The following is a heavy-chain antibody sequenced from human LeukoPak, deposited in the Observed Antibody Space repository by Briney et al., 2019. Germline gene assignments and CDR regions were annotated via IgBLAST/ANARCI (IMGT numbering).Heavy chain of an antibody. CDR1: GLTGSHNY. Sequence: GGSLRLSCAASGLTGSHNYVSWVRQAPGKGLEWVSAIHTSGDTCYADSVKGRFTISRDTSKNTLYLQINSLRVEDTAVYYCTRSTNLEAFDIWGQGTMVTVSS. J-gene: IGHJ3*02. V-gene: IGHV3-53*01. D-gene: IGHD2-8*01. CDR2: IHTSGDT. CDR3: TRSTNLEAFDI.